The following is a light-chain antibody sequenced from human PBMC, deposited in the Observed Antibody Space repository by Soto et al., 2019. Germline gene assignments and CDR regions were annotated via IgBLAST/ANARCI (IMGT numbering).Light chain of an antibody. CDR1: QRVSSSY. Sequence: EIVLTQSPGTLSLSPGERATLSCRASQRVSSSYLAWYQQKPGQAPRLLIYGASTRATGIPDRFSGGGSGTAFSLLISRLVPEDVAVYFCQRYGSSPPFTFGQGTKVEI. J-gene: IGKJ2*01. V-gene: IGKV3-20*01. CDR2: GAS. CDR3: QRYGSSPPFT.